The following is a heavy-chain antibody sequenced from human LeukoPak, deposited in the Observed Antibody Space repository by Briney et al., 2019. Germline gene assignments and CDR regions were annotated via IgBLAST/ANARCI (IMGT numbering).Heavy chain of an antibody. J-gene: IGHJ5*02. V-gene: IGHV4-34*01. CDR3: ARGGRGLRYFDWLLLTGNWFDP. CDR1: GGSISSYY. Sequence: SETLSLTCTVSGGSISSYYWSWIRQPPGKGLEWIGEINHSGSTNYNPSLKSRVTISVDTSKNQFSLKLSSVTAADTAVYYCARGGRGLRYFDWLLLTGNWFDPWGQGTLVTVSS. CDR2: INHSGST. D-gene: IGHD3-9*01.